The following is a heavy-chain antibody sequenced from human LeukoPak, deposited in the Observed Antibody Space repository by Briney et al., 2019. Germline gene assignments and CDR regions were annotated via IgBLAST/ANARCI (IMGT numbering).Heavy chain of an antibody. J-gene: IGHJ6*02. CDR1: GFTFSNYG. CDR2: IRYDGRNK. CDR3: AREKYYYYGMDV. Sequence: GGSLRLSCAASGFTFSNYGMHWVRQAPGKGLEWVAFIRYDGRNKYYADSVKGRFTISRDNSKNTLYLQMNSLRAEDTAVYYCAREKYYYYGMDVWGQGTTVTVSS. D-gene: IGHD1-26*01. V-gene: IGHV3-30*02.